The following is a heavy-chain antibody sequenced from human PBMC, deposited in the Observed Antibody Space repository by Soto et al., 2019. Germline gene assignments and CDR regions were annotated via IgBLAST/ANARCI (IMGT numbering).Heavy chain of an antibody. V-gene: IGHV1-69*01. D-gene: IGHD1-20*01. J-gene: IGHJ6*02. CDR1: GGTFSSYA. CDR2: IIPIFGTA. CDR3: ARAHVPYKWSHEKPYYYYGIDV. Sequence: QVQLVQSGAEVKKPGSSVKVSCKASGGTFSSYAISWVRQAPGQGLEWMGGIIPIFGTANYAQKFQGRVTITADESTSTDYMELSRLRYEDTAVDYCARAHVPYKWSHEKPYYYYGIDVWGQGTTVTVSS.